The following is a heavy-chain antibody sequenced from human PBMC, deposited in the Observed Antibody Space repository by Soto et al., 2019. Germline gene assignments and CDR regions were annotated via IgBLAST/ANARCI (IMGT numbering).Heavy chain of an antibody. CDR2: ISSSSSTI. Sequence: GGSLRLSCAASGFTFSSYSMNWVRQAPGKGLEWVSYISSSSSTIYYADSVKGRFTISRDNAKNSLYLQMNSLRDEDTAVYYCARAPYYYDSSGYGYWYFDLRGRGTLVTVSS. CDR1: GFTFSSYS. D-gene: IGHD3-22*01. V-gene: IGHV3-48*02. CDR3: ARAPYYYDSSGYGYWYFDL. J-gene: IGHJ2*01.